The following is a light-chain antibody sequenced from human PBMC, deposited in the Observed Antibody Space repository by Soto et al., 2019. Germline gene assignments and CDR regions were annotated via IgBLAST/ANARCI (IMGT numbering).Light chain of an antibody. CDR1: QSISSS. CDR2: GAS. Sequence: EIVMTQSPATLSVSPGERATLSCRASQSISSSLAWYQQKPGQAPRLLIYGASTRATGIPARFSGSGSGTECTLTISSLQSEDFAVYYCQQYNSGPTYTFGQGTKLEIK. CDR3: QQYNSGPTYT. V-gene: IGKV3-15*01. J-gene: IGKJ2*01.